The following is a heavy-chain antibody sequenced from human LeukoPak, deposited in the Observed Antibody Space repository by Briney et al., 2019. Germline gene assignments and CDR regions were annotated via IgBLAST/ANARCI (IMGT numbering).Heavy chain of an antibody. Sequence: WMNPNSGNTGYAQKFQGRVTMTKNTSISTAYMELSSLRSEDTAVYYCARGPYDSSGYRFDCWGQGTLVTVSS. J-gene: IGHJ4*02. D-gene: IGHD3-22*01. V-gene: IGHV1-8*01. CDR2: MNPNSGNT. CDR3: ARGPYDSSGYRFDC.